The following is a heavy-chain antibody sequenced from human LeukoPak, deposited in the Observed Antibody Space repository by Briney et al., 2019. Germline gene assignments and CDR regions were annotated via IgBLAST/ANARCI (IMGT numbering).Heavy chain of an antibody. V-gene: IGHV1-2*02. Sequence: GASVMVSCKASGYTFTGYYMHWVRQAPGQGLEWMGWINPNSGGTNYAQKFQGRVTMTRDTSISTAYMELSRLRSDDTAVYYCARDDYGGNRGDAKFDYWGQGTLVTVSS. CDR3: ARDDYGGNRGDAKFDY. J-gene: IGHJ4*02. CDR2: INPNSGGT. CDR1: GYTFTGYY. D-gene: IGHD4-23*01.